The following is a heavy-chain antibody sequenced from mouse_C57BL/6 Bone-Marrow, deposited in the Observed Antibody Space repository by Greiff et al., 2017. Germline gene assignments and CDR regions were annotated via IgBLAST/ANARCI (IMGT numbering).Heavy chain of an antibody. CDR2: ISSGSSTI. V-gene: IGHV5-17*01. D-gene: IGHD1-1*01. CDR3: ARGPPYYGSSYYYFDY. J-gene: IGHJ2*01. CDR1: GFTFSDFG. Sequence: EVKVVESGGGLVKPGGSLKLSGAASGFTFSDFGMHWVRQAPEKGLGWVSYISSGSSTIYYADTVKGRFTISRDNAKNTLFLQMTSLRSEDTAMYYCARGPPYYGSSYYYFDYWGQGTTLTVSS.